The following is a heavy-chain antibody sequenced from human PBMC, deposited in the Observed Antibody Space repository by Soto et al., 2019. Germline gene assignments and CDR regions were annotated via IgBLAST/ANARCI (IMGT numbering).Heavy chain of an antibody. Sequence: SETLSLTCTVSGGSISSSFWTWVRQPPGRGLEWIGYIHSSGSTSYNPSLKSRVTISVDTSKNQFSLKLSSVTAADTAIYYCARYCSGGGCSSKSLDYWGQGALVTVSS. CDR3: ARYCSGGGCSSKSLDY. V-gene: IGHV4-59*01. CDR2: IHSSGST. CDR1: GGSISSSF. J-gene: IGHJ4*02. D-gene: IGHD2-15*01.